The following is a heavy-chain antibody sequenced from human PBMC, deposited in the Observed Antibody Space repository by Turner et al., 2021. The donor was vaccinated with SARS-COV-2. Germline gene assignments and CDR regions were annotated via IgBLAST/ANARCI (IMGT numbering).Heavy chain of an antibody. CDR3: LSVVMGTSAWPREP. V-gene: IGHV1-18*04. Sequence: SDYSFSSATVTWVRQAPGQGLEWMGWINAKNGQTKFADAFQGRIDLTADISTGTAYMQLRGLRPDDTAVYFCLSVVMGTSAWPREPWGQGTLVTVSS. J-gene: IGHJ5*02. CDR1: DYSFSSAT. D-gene: IGHD6-19*01. CDR2: INAKNGQT.